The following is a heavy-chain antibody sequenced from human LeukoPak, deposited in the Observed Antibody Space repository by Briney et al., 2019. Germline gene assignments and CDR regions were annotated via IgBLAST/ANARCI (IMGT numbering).Heavy chain of an antibody. CDR3: TRDDWTPERELTSPVDY. CDR1: GFTFGDYA. D-gene: IGHD1-26*01. J-gene: IGHJ4*02. Sequence: GGSLRLSCTASGFTFGDYAMSWFRQAPGKGLEWVGFIRSKAYGGTTEYAASVKGRFTISRDDSKSIAYLQMNSLKTEDTAVYYCTRDDWTPERELTSPVDYWGQGTLVTVSS. V-gene: IGHV3-49*03. CDR2: IRSKAYGGTT.